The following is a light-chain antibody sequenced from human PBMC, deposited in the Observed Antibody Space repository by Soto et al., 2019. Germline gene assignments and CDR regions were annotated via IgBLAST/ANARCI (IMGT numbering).Light chain of an antibody. J-gene: IGKJ1*01. Sequence: EIVLTQSPGTLSLSPGERATLSCRASQSISSDFLAWCQQKPGQAPRLLIYGASSRATGIPDRFSGSGSGTDFTLTISRLEPEDFAVFYGHQYVSSPHTFGQGTKVEIK. CDR2: GAS. CDR3: HQYVSSPHT. CDR1: QSISSDF. V-gene: IGKV3-20*01.